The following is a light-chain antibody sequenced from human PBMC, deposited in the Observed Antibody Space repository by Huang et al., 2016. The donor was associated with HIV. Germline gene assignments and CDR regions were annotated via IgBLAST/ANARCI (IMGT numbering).Light chain of an antibody. CDR3: QQSYSNMYS. J-gene: IGKJ2*01. CDR2: AAS. Sequence: DIQMTQSPSSLSASVGDRVTITCRTSQDIKKYLHWYQQKPGEAPKLLIYAASNLRSGVPSRFSGSGSGTDFTLTISSLQPEDSASYYCQQSYSNMYSVGQGTKLEIK. CDR1: QDIKKY. V-gene: IGKV1-39*01.